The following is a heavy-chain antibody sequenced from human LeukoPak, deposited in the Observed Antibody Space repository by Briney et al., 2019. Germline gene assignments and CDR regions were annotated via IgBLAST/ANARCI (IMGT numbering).Heavy chain of an antibody. CDR3: ASGGPCSGGDCPFDY. D-gene: IGHD2-21*02. V-gene: IGHV4-39*07. Sequence: PSETLSLTCTVSGGSISSSSYYWGWIRQPPGKGLEWIGSIYYSGSTYYNPSLKSRVTISVDTSKNQFSLKLSSVTSADMAVYYCASGGPCSGGDCPFDYWGQGTLVTVSS. CDR2: IYYSGST. J-gene: IGHJ4*02. CDR1: GGSISSSSYY.